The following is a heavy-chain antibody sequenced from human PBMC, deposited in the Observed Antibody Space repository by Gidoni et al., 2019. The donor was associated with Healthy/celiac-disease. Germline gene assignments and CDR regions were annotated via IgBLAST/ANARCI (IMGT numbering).Heavy chain of an antibody. CDR3: ARDLVWSRSYYYAFDI. D-gene: IGHD3-10*01. CDR1: GGSMSIHY. Sequence: QVHLQESGPGLVEPAETLSLTCTGAGGSMSIHYWSWIRQPAGKGLEWIGSIYTSGSTNYNPSLKSRVTMSVDTSKNQFSLKLSSVTAADTAVYYCARDLVWSRSYYYAFDIWGQGTTVTVSS. J-gene: IGHJ3*02. CDR2: IYTSGST. V-gene: IGHV4-4*07.